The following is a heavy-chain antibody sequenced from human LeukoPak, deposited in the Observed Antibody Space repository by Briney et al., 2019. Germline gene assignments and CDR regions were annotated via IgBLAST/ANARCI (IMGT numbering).Heavy chain of an antibody. V-gene: IGHV3-23*01. CDR2: LTGSGGNT. D-gene: IGHD3-10*01. J-gene: IGHJ6*03. CDR3: VKFRGIQHYNYHMDV. Sequence: PGGSLRLSCAASGFTFSSYAMSWVRQAPGKGLEWVSGLTGSGGNTYYADSVKRRFTISRDNSKNTLSLQMNSLRAEDAAVYYCVKFRGIQHYNYHMDVWGKGTTVTVSS. CDR1: GFTFSSYA.